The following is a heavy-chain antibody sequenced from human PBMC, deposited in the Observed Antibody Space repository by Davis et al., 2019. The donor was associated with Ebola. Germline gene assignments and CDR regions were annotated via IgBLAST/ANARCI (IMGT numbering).Heavy chain of an antibody. J-gene: IGHJ5*02. V-gene: IGHV1-18*01. CDR1: GYSFTNYG. Sequence: ASVKVSCKASGYSFTNYGITWVRQAPGQGLEWMGWISAYNGNTDNAEKLQGRVTMTTDTSTKTAYMELRSLKSDDTAMYYCARHGDYGDYVPHDWFDPWGQGTLVTVSS. CDR2: ISAYNGNT. D-gene: IGHD4-17*01. CDR3: ARHGDYGDYVPHDWFDP.